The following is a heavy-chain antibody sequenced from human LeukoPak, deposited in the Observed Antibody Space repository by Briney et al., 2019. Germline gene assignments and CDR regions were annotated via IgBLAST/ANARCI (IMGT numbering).Heavy chain of an antibody. CDR1: GGSLSSHF. CDR3: ARFSSDCSTASCYLTY. CDR2: IYYTGTT. Sequence: SETLSLTCTVSGGSLSSHFWSWIRQPPGKGLELIGHIYYTGTTYYNPSLNSRVTISLDTSRNQFSLRLTSVTAADTAVYYCARFSSDCSTASCYLTYWGQGTLVIVSS. J-gene: IGHJ4*02. D-gene: IGHD2-2*01. V-gene: IGHV4-59*11.